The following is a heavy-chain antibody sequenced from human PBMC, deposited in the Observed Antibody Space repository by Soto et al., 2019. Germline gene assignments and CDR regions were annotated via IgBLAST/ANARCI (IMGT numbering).Heavy chain of an antibody. J-gene: IGHJ4*02. D-gene: IGHD3-16*01. Sequence: QVQLVESGGGVVQPGTSLRLSCAASGFRFKSFVMHWVRQAPGKGLEWVAFTSYDGNNKDYGDSVKGRFTVSRDNSQKTLHLQMDFLGPEDTALYCCARWGTTGGFDLWGQGTLVSVSS. CDR3: ARWGTTGGFDL. V-gene: IGHV3-30*19. CDR1: GFRFKSFV. CDR2: TSYDGNNK.